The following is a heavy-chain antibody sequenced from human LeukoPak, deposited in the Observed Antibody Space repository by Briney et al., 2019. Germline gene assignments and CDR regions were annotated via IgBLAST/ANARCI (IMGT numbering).Heavy chain of an antibody. J-gene: IGHJ5*02. D-gene: IGHD2-2*01. Sequence: SVKVSCTASGGTFSSYAISWVRQAPGQGLEWMGRIIPILGIANYAQKFQGRVTITADKSTSTAYMELSSLRSEDTAVYYCAREDVVVPAAIRFDPWGQGTLVTVSS. V-gene: IGHV1-69*10. CDR1: GGTFSSYA. CDR2: IIPILGIA. CDR3: AREDVVVPAAIRFDP.